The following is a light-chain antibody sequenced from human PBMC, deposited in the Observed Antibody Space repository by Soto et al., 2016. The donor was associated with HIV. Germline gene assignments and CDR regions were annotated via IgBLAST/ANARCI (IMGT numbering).Light chain of an antibody. CDR3: QVWDSSSDHPV. J-gene: IGLJ2*01. Sequence: SYELTQPPSVSVAPGKTARITCGGNKIGSKSVHWYQQKPGQAPVLVVYDDTRRPSGIPERFSGSNSGNTATLTICRVEAGDEADYYCQVWDSSSDHPVFGGGTKLTVL. CDR1: KIGSKS. V-gene: IGLV3-21*03. CDR2: DDT.